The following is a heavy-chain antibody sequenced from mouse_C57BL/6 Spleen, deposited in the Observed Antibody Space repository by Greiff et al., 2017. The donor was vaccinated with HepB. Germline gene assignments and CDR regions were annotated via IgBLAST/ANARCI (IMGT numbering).Heavy chain of an antibody. V-gene: IGHV1-61*01. CDR2: IYPSDGET. CDR1: GYTFTGYW. J-gene: IGHJ1*03. Sequence: VQLQQPGAELVRPGSSVKLSCKASGYTFTGYWMEWVKQRPGQGLEWIGKIYPSDGETHYNQKFKGKATLTADKSSSTAYMQLSSLTSEDSAFYSCARTTGRGSGYFEVGGTGPTVTVSS. D-gene: IGHD1-1*01. CDR3: ARTTGRGSGYFEV.